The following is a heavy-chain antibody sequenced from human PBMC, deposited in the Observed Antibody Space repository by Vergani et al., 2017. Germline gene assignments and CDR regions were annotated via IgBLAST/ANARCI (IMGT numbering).Heavy chain of an antibody. J-gene: IGHJ4*02. D-gene: IGHD4-11*01. CDR2: ISWNSGST. CDR1: GFTFDDYA. CDR3: AKDKGATVTGSLFDY. Sequence: EVQLVESGGGLVQPGRSLRLSCAASGFTFDDYAMHWVRQAPGKGLEWVSGISWNSGSTGYSDSVKGRFTISRDNAKNSLYLQMNSLRAEDTALYYCAKDKGATVTGSLFDYWGQGTLVTVSS. V-gene: IGHV3-9*01.